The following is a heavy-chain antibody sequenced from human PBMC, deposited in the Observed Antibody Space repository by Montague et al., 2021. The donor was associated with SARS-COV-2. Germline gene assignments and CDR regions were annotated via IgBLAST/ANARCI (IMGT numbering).Heavy chain of an antibody. V-gene: IGHV3-23*01. CDR3: AKIDYTSGSYWEPDFDY. Sequence: SLRLSCAASGITLTNYAMFWVRQAPGKGLEWVSSLSSSGESTNYADSVKGRFTISRDTSKSTLYLQMNSLRVEDTAVYYCAKIDYTSGSYWEPDFDYWGQGTRVTVSS. J-gene: IGHJ4*02. D-gene: IGHD3-10*01. CDR1: GITLTNYA. CDR2: LSSSGEST.